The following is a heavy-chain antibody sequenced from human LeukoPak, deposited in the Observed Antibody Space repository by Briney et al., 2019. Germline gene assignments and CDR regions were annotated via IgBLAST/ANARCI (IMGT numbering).Heavy chain of an antibody. CDR1: GFSFNFYA. D-gene: IGHD6-19*01. V-gene: IGHV3-30-3*01. Sequence: PGRSLRLSCAASGFSFNFYAMHWVRQAPGTGLEWVAGLSYNGSNEFYADSVKGRFTISRDNSRNTLHLQMNSLGAEDTAVYYCVRDRGGSGWYYCDYWGQGTLVSVSS. CDR3: VRDRGGSGWYYCDY. J-gene: IGHJ4*02. CDR2: LSYNGSNE.